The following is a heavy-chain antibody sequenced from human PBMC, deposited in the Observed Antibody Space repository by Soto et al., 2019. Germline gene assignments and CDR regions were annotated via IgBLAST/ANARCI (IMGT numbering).Heavy chain of an antibody. V-gene: IGHV1-3*01. Sequence: ASVKVSCKASGYTFTAYAVHWVRQAPGHRLEWMGWINAGNGDTKYSHKFQDRVTIYRDTSASTVYMEMSSLRSEDTTVYYCVRDVSSSIDCWGQGTPVTVSS. J-gene: IGHJ4*02. CDR2: INAGNGDT. D-gene: IGHD2-2*01. CDR1: GYTFTAYA. CDR3: VRDVSSSIDC.